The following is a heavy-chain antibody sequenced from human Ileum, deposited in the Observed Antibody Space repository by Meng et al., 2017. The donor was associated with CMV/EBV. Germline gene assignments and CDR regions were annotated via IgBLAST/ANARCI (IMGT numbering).Heavy chain of an antibody. CDR1: GFTFSVYG. CDR2: IGGSGGTT. V-gene: IGHV3-23*01. D-gene: IGHD1-26*01. Sequence: GGSLRLSCAVSGFTFSVYGMTWVRQAPGKGLEWVSSIGGSGGTTYYADSVKGRFTISRDNSKNTLFLQMNSLRVEDTAVYYCAKTVGRSISAPWGQGTPVTVSS. J-gene: IGHJ5*02. CDR3: AKTVGRSISAP.